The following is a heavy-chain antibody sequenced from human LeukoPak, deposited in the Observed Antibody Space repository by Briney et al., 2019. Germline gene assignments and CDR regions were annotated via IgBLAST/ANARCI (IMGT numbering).Heavy chain of an antibody. V-gene: IGHV3-74*01. Sequence: GGSLRLSCGASGFTFSSYLMHWVRQAPGKGLVWVSRINNDGSSTSYADSVQGRFTISRDNAKNTLYLQMNSLRAEDTALYYCARVARGDYYYYYMDVWGKGTTVTVSS. D-gene: IGHD3-10*01. CDR3: ARVARGDYYYYYMDV. CDR1: GFTFSSYL. CDR2: INNDGSST. J-gene: IGHJ6*03.